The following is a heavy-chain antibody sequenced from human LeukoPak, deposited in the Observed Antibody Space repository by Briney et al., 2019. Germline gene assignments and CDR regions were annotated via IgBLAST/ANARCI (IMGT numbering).Heavy chain of an antibody. CDR2: INHSGGT. CDR1: GGSFSGYY. Sequence: PSETLSLTCAVYGGSFSGYYWSWIRQPPGKGLEWIGEINHSGGTNYNPSLKSRVTISVDTSKNQFSLKLSSVTAADTAVYYCARGRNSGWLGYYFDYWGQGTLVTVSS. CDR3: ARGRNSGWLGYYFDY. J-gene: IGHJ4*02. D-gene: IGHD6-19*01. V-gene: IGHV4-34*01.